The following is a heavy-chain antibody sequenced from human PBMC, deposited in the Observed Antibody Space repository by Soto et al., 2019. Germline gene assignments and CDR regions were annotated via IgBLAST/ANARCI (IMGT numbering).Heavy chain of an antibody. J-gene: IGHJ4*02. D-gene: IGHD6-19*01. CDR3: TREGSGWSDFDY. CDR2: IRSKAYGGTT. Sequence: PGGSLRLSCTASGFTFGDYAMSWFRQAPGKGLEWVGFIRSKAYGGTTEYTASVKNRITISRDDSKRNDNQQKNSLKTEDTAVYYCTREGSGWSDFDYWGQGT. V-gene: IGHV3-49*01. CDR1: GFTFGDYA.